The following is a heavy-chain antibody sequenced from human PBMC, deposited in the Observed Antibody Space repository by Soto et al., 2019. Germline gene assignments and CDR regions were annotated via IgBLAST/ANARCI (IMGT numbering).Heavy chain of an antibody. CDR3: GSYHSGVFDY. CDR1: GGSISSSSYY. CDR2: IYYSGST. V-gene: IGHV4-39*01. D-gene: IGHD1-26*01. Sequence: QLQLQESGPGLVKPSETLSLTCTVSGGSISSSSYYWGWIRQPPGKGLEWIGSIYYSGSTYYNPSLKSRFTISVDTSKNQSSLKLSSVTAADTAVYYCGSYHSGVFDYWGQGTLVTVSS. J-gene: IGHJ4*02.